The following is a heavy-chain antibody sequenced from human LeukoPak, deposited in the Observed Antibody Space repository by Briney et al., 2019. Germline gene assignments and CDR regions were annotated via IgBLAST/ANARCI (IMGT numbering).Heavy chain of an antibody. CDR2: IRSKANSYAT. D-gene: IGHD2/OR15-2a*01. Sequence: GGSLRLSCAAPGFTFSGSAMHWVRQASGKGLEWVGRIRSKANSYATAYAASVRGRFTISRDDSNNTAYLQMNSLKTEDTAVYYCTSLAEDYFADFWGQGTMVTVSS. J-gene: IGHJ3*01. V-gene: IGHV3-73*01. CDR3: TSLAEDYFADF. CDR1: GFTFSGSA.